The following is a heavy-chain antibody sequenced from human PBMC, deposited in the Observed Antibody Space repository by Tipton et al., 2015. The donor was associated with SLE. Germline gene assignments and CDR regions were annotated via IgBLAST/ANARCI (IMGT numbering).Heavy chain of an antibody. V-gene: IGHV3-30*04. CDR3: ATSLLLGIDY. J-gene: IGHJ4*02. CDR1: GFTFNSYA. D-gene: IGHD7-27*01. Sequence: SLRLSCAASGFTFNSYAMHWVRQAPGKGLEWVAVISYDGSNKYYADSVKGRFTISRDNSKNTLYLQMNSLRAEDTAVYYCATSLLLGIDYWGQGTLVTVSS. CDR2: ISYDGSNK.